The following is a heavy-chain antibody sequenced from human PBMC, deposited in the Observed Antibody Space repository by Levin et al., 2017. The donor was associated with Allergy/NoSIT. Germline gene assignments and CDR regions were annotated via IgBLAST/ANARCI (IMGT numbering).Heavy chain of an antibody. CDR2: TYYRSKWYN. J-gene: IGHJ5*02. CDR3: TRGVCSGGSCWLDP. V-gene: IGHV6-1*01. D-gene: IGHD2-15*01. Sequence: SETLSLTCAISGDSVSSNSATWNWIRQSPSRGLECLGRTYYRSKWYNDYAESVKSRITINPDTSKNRFSLQLNSVTPEDTAVYYCTRGVCSGGSCWLDPWGQGTLVTVSS. CDR1: GDSVSSNSAT.